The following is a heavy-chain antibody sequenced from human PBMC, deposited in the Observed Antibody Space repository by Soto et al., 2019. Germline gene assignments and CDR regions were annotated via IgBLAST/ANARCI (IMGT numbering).Heavy chain of an antibody. V-gene: IGHV2-5*02. Sequence: SGPTLVNPTQTLTLTCTFSGVSLSTSGVGVGWIRQHPGKALEWLALIYWDADKRYSPSLKSRLTITKDTSKNQVVLTLTHMDPVDTATYYCAQSNIASSGHGSVNYFDYWGQ. J-gene: IGHJ4*02. CDR3: AQSNIASSGHGSVNYFDY. CDR2: IYWDADK. D-gene: IGHD3-10*01. CDR1: GVSLSTSGVG.